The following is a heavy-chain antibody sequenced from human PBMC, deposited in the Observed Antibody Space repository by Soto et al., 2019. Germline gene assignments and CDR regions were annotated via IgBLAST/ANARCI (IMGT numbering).Heavy chain of an antibody. CDR3: VTWLSAHFDY. V-gene: IGHV3-23*05. CDR2: IDGPTTNT. CDR1: GFTFAHYA. Sequence: GGSLRLSCAASGFTFAHYAMMWARQAPGRGLEWVSTIDGPTTNTHYIDSVKGRFFISRDNAINTVYLQMNGLRAEDTAVYYCVTWLSAHFDYWGRGTLVTVSS. D-gene: IGHD6-19*01. J-gene: IGHJ4*02.